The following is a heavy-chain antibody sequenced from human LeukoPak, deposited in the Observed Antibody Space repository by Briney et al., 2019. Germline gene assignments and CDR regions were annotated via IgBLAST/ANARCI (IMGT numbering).Heavy chain of an antibody. J-gene: IGHJ4*02. CDR1: GFTFDDYA. CDR3: AKDQEYSSSWYTLPDY. CDR2: ISGDGGST. Sequence: GGSLRLSCSASGFTFDDYAMHWVRQAPGKGLEWVSLISGDGGSTYYADSVKGRFTISRDNSKNSLYLQMNSLRTEDNALYYCAKDQEYSSSWYTLPDYWGQGTLVTVSS. D-gene: IGHD6-13*01. V-gene: IGHV3-43*02.